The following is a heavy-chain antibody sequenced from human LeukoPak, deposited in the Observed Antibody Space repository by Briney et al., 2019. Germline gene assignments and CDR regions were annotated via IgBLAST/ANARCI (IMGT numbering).Heavy chain of an antibody. CDR2: ISSSSSYI. D-gene: IGHD4-11*01. Sequence: GGSLRLSCAASGFTFSSYSMNWVRQAPGKGLEWVSSISSSSSYIYYADSVKGRFTISRDNAKNTLYLQMNSLRAEDTAIYYCANPPTVTSFHYWGQGTLVTVSS. CDR1: GFTFSSYS. CDR3: ANPPTVTSFHY. V-gene: IGHV3-21*04. J-gene: IGHJ4*02.